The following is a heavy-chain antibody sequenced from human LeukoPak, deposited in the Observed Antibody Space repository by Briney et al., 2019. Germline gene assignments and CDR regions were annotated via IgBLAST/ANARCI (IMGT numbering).Heavy chain of an antibody. CDR2: INHSGST. Sequence: PSETLSLTCAVYGGSFSGYYWSWIRQPPGKGLEWIGEINHSGSTNYNPSHKSRVTISVDTSKNQFSLKLSSVTAADTAVYYCVSGSPYYYYGMDVWGQGTTVTVSS. CDR3: VSGSPYYYYGMDV. J-gene: IGHJ6*02. CDR1: GGSFSGYY. V-gene: IGHV4-34*01.